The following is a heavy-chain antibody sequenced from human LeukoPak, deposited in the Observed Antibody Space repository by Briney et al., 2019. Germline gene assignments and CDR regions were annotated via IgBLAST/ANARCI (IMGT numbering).Heavy chain of an antibody. J-gene: IGHJ4*02. V-gene: IGHV3-7*01. Sequence: GGSLRLSCAASGFTFSSYWMSWVRQAPGKGLEWVANIKQDGSEKYYVDSAKGRFTISRDSAKSSLYLQMNSLRAEDTAVYYCARDYGTSKSVPNYWGQGTLVTVSS. CDR1: GFTFSSYW. D-gene: IGHD3-16*01. CDR2: IKQDGSEK. CDR3: ARDYGTSKSVPNY.